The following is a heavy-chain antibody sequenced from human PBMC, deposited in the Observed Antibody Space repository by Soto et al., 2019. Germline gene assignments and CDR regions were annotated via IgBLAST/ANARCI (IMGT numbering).Heavy chain of an antibody. CDR2: IYYDGNNK. CDR3: ARVGGTVTSDY. Sequence: QVHLVESGGGVVQPGRSLRLSCAASGFPFSAYGMHWVRQAPGKGLEWLAMIYYDGNNKYYAPSVEGPFTISRDNSKNTLYLQMNSLRVEDTAVYYCARVGGTVTSDYWGQGTLVIVSS. CDR1: GFPFSAYG. V-gene: IGHV3-33*01. J-gene: IGHJ4*02. D-gene: IGHD4-17*01.